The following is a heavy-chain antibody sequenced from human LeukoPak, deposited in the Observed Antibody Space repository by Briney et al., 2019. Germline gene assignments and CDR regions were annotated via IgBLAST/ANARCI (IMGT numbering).Heavy chain of an antibody. CDR3: ARVLSSSWYDY. D-gene: IGHD6-13*01. V-gene: IGHV3-21*01. CDR2: ISSSSSYI. CDR1: GFTFSSYS. J-gene: IGHJ4*02. Sequence: PGGSLRLSCAASGFTFSSYSMNWVRQAPGKGLESVASISSSSSYIYYADSVKGRFTISRDNAKNSVYLQMNSMTAEDTAVYYRARVLSSSWYDYWGQRTPVTVSS.